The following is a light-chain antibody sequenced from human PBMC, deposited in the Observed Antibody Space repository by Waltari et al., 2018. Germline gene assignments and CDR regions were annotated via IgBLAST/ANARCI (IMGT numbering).Light chain of an antibody. Sequence: QSALTQPASVSGSPGQSITISCSGTGSDVGSYNLVSWYQQHPGKAPKLIIYEVNMRPSRVSDRSSGSKSGVTASLTISGLQAEYEAVYFCCSFATNSIVIFGGGTKLTVL. V-gene: IGLV2-23*02. CDR2: EVN. CDR1: GSDVGSYNL. CDR3: CSFATNSIVI. J-gene: IGLJ2*01.